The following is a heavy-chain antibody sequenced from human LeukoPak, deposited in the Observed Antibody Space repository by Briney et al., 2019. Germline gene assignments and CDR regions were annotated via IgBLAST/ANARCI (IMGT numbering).Heavy chain of an antibody. Sequence: GGSLRLSCAASGLTFKNYWMNWVRQAPGKGLEWVSYISSSSSTIYYADSVKGRFTISRDNAKNSLYLQMNSLRAEDTAVYYCARDNGYDRGDYWGQGTLVTVSS. CDR1: GLTFKNYW. CDR2: ISSSSSTI. D-gene: IGHD3-22*01. CDR3: ARDNGYDRGDY. J-gene: IGHJ4*02. V-gene: IGHV3-48*01.